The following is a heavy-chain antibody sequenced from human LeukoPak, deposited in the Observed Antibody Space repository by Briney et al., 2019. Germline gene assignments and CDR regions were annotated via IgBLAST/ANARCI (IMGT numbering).Heavy chain of an antibody. V-gene: IGHV4-31*03. Sequence: SQTLSLTCTVSGVSISSGGYCWSWIRQHPGNGLEWIGYISYSGNTHYNPSLESRVAMSLDTAKNHFSLKLRSVTAADTAVYYCARADYDSRGHLLSFDYWGQGTLGTVSS. D-gene: IGHD3-22*01. J-gene: IGHJ4*02. CDR2: ISYSGNT. CDR1: GVSISSGGYC. CDR3: ARADYDSRGHLLSFDY.